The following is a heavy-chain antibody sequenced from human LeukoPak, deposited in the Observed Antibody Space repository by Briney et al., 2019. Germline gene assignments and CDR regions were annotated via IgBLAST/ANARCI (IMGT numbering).Heavy chain of an antibody. CDR3: ATIDYYDSSGYPDAFDI. CDR2: INPNSGGT. CDR1: GYTFTGYY. J-gene: IGHJ3*02. V-gene: IGHV1-2*02. D-gene: IGHD3-22*01. Sequence: ASVNVSCKASGYTFTGYYMHWVRQAPGQGLEWMGWINPNSGGTNYAQKFQGRVTMTRDTSISTAYMELSRLRSDDTAVYYCATIDYYDSSGYPDAFDIWGQGTMVTVSS.